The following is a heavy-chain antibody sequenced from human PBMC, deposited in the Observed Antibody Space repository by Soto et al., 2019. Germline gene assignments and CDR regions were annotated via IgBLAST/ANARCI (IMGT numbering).Heavy chain of an antibody. Sequence: ASVKVSCKASGYTFTGYYMHWVRQAPGQGLEWMGWINPNSGGTNYAQKFQGWVTMTRDTSISTAYMELSRLRSDDTAVYYCARDPGKYSGYCSGGSCYSGYYYYGMDVWGQGTTVTVSS. CDR3: ARDPGKYSGYCSGGSCYSGYYYYGMDV. D-gene: IGHD2-15*01. J-gene: IGHJ6*02. CDR1: GYTFTGYY. V-gene: IGHV1-2*04. CDR2: INPNSGGT.